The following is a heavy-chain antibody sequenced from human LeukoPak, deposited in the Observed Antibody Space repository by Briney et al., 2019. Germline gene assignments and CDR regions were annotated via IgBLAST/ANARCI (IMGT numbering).Heavy chain of an antibody. V-gene: IGHV3-21*01. CDR3: ARAHSSGWPGWYDP. Sequence: GGSLRLSCAASGFVFSNYLMNWVRQAPGKGLEWVSSISSSGSSMYYADSVKGRFTISRDNAKNSLFLEMNSLRGEDAAIYYCARAHSSGWPGWYDPWGQGTLVTVSS. CDR2: ISSSGSSM. D-gene: IGHD6-25*01. J-gene: IGHJ5*02. CDR1: GFVFSNYL.